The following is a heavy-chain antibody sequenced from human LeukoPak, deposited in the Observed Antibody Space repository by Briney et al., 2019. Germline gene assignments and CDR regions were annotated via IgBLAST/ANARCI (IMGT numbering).Heavy chain of an antibody. J-gene: IGHJ4*02. D-gene: IGHD5-18*01. Sequence: SETLSLTCTISDDSISNNRYFWAWIRQPPGKGLEWIGSINYSGRTYYNPSLKSRLTMSVDTAKRQFSLKLISVTAADTAVYYCARGWHLWLRNPPLDYWGQGTLVTVSS. CDR2: INYSGRT. V-gene: IGHV4-39*07. CDR1: DDSISNNRYF. CDR3: ARGWHLWLRNPPLDY.